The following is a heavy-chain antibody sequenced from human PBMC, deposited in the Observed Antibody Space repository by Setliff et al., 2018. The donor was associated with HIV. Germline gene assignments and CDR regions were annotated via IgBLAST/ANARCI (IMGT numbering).Heavy chain of an antibody. J-gene: IGHJ3*01. CDR3: ARGWGHDGFDF. D-gene: IGHD7-27*01. V-gene: IGHV4-34*01. Sequence: SETLSLTCAVYGRSFSGYYWNWIRQSPGKGLEWIGEINHSVGTNYNPSLKSRVTMSIDTSKNQFSLNVSSVTAADTAVYYCARGWGHDGFDFWGQGTMVTVSS. CDR2: INHSVGT. CDR1: GRSFSGYY.